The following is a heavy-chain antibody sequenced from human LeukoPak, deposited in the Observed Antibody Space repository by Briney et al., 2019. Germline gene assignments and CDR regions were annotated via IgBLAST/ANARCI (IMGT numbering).Heavy chain of an antibody. CDR1: YSFTNYW. J-gene: IGHJ3*01. Sequence: GESLKISSRGYSFTNYWIVWVRQMPGKGLEWMALINYANSDTRYSPSFQGQVIVSVDRSITTAYLELSSLKASDTAMYYCARRVSETGSPLDAWGQGTMVTVSS. CDR2: INYANSDT. V-gene: IGHV5-51*01. D-gene: IGHD3-10*01. CDR3: ARRVSETGSPLDA.